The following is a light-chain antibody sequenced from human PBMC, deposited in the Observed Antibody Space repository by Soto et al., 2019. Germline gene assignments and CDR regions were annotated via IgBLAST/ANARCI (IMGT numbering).Light chain of an antibody. CDR2: DVT. V-gene: IGLV2-14*01. Sequence: QSVLTQPASVSGSPGQSITISCTGTSSDVGGYIYVSWYQQHPGKAPKLMIYDVTSRTSGVSYRFSGSKSGNTASLTISGLQAEDEADYYCSSYTTCSSYVFGTGTKVTVL. J-gene: IGLJ1*01. CDR3: SSYTTCSSYV. CDR1: SSDVGGYIY.